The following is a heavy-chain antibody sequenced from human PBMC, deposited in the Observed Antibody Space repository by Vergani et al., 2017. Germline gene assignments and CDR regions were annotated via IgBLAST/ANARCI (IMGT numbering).Heavy chain of an antibody. CDR3: AKDSEDIVVVPAAMCPDY. Sequence: QVQLVESGGGVVQPGRSLRLSCAASGFTFSSYGMHWVRQAPGKGLEWVAVISYDGSNKYYADSVKGRFTISRDNSKNTLYLQMNSLRAEDTAVYYCAKDSEDIVVVPAAMCPDYWGQGTLVTVSS. CDR1: GFTFSSYG. J-gene: IGHJ4*02. D-gene: IGHD2-2*01. CDR2: ISYDGSNK. V-gene: IGHV3-30*18.